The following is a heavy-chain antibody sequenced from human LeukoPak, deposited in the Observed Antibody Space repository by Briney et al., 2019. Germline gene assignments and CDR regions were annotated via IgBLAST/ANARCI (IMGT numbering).Heavy chain of an antibody. CDR3: GRDYEERTTDY. D-gene: IGHD3-16*01. CDR1: GFTFSTYS. J-gene: IGHJ4*02. CDR2: ISSSSSII. Sequence: PGGSLRLSCAASGFTFSTYSMNWVRQAPGKGLEWVSYISSSSSIINYAESVRGRFTISRDNAKNLLYLQMNSLRAEDTAAYYCGRDYEERTTDYWGQGTLVTVSS. V-gene: IGHV3-48*04.